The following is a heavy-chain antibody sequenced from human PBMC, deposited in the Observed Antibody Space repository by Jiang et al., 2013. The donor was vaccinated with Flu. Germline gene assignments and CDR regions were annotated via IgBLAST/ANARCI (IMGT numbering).Heavy chain of an antibody. CDR3: ASGRDDYILGDYRPFDY. D-gene: IGHD3-16*02. V-gene: IGHV4-38-2*01. CDR1: GYSISSGYY. CDR2: IYHSGST. J-gene: IGHJ4*02. Sequence: GPGLVKPSETLSLTCAVSGYSISSGYYWGWIRQPPGKGLEWIGSIYHSGSTYYNPSLKSRVTISVDTSKNQFSLKLSSVTAADTAVYYCASGRDDYILGDYRPFDYWGQGTLVTVSS.